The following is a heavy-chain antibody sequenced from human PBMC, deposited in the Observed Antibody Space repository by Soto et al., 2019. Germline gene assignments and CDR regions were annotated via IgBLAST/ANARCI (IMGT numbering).Heavy chain of an antibody. Sequence: VQLLESGGGLVQPGGSLRLSCAASGFTFSSSAMSWVRQAPGKGLEWVSAISDSGGSTYYADSVKGRFTISRDNSKNTLYLQMNSLRAEDTAVYYCAKVVAEYSTGWLAAFDIWGQGTMVTVS. CDR3: AKVVAEYSTGWLAAFDI. D-gene: IGHD6-19*01. CDR2: ISDSGGST. V-gene: IGHV3-23*01. CDR1: GFTFSSSA. J-gene: IGHJ3*02.